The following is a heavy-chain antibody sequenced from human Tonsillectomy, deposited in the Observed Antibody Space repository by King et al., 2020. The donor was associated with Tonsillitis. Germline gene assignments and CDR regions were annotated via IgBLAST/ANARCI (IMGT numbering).Heavy chain of an antibody. Sequence: VQLVESGGGLVQPGGSLRLSCAASGFTFSTNAMSWVRQAPGKGLDWVSTISGSGGSAYYADSVKGRFTISRDNSKNTLYLQMNSLRAEDTAVYYCAKGTFGVPDFDYGGQGARVTVSA. CDR1: GFTFSTNA. V-gene: IGHV3-23*04. CDR3: AKGTFGVPDFDY. J-gene: IGHJ4*02. D-gene: IGHD3-3*01. CDR2: ISGSGGSA.